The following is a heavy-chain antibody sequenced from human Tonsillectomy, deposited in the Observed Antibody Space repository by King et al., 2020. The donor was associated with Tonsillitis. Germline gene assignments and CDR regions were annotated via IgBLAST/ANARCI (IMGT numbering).Heavy chain of an antibody. CDR1: GFDFSSYG. V-gene: IGHV3-33*05. J-gene: IGHJ4*02. D-gene: IGHD6-19*01. Sequence: VQLVESGGGVVQPGGSLRLSCASSGFDFSSYGMHWVRQAPGKGLQWVAVISFDATRENYADSVKGRFTISRDNSKNTLYLQMNSLRAEDTAVYYCARERLYSSDWGIDYWGQGSLDTVSS. CDR2: ISFDATRE. CDR3: ARERLYSSDWGIDY.